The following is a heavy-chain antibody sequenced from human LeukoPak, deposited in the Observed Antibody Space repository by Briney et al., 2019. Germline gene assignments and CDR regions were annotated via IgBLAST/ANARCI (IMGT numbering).Heavy chain of an antibody. CDR1: GFTFSSYW. CDR3: ARDSTGYGYEEWS. D-gene: IGHD5-18*01. J-gene: IGHJ5*02. V-gene: IGHV3-7*01. CDR2: IKQDGSEK. Sequence: GGSLRLSCAASGFTFSSYWMSWVRQVPGKGLEWVANIKQDGSEKYYVDSVKGRFTISRDNAKNSLYLQMNSLRAEDTAVYYCARDSTGYGYEEWSWGQGTLVTVSS.